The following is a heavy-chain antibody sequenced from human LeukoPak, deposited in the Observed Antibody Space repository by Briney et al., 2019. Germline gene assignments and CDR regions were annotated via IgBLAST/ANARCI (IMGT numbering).Heavy chain of an antibody. CDR2: ISAYTGST. D-gene: IGHD1-26*01. CDR1: GYTFINYG. V-gene: IGHV1-18*01. J-gene: IGHJ3*02. CDR3: ARTVGATGAFDI. Sequence: ASVKVSCKASGYTFINYGLTWVRQAPGQGFQWMGWISAYTGSTNYAQKFRGRVTMPTDPSTSTAHMELRSLTSNDTAVYYCARTVGATGAFDIWGQGTMVIVSS.